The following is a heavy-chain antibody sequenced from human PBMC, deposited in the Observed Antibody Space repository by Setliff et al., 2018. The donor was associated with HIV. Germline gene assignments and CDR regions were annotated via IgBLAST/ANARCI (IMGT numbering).Heavy chain of an antibody. J-gene: IGHJ6*03. Sequence: SETLSLTCAVYGGSFSGFYWIWIRQPPRKGLEWIGEVSHRGNTEYNPSLQSRVAISVDTSKNQFSLNVTSVTAADTAVYFCARAFTYSMFVFPLYYMDVWGKGTTVTVSS. CDR3: ARAFTYSMFVFPLYYMDV. D-gene: IGHD3-10*02. CDR1: GGSFSGFY. V-gene: IGHV4-34*01. CDR2: VSHRGNT.